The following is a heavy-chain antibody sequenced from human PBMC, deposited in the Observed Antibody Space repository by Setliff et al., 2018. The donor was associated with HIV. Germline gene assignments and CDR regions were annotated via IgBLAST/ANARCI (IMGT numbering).Heavy chain of an antibody. CDR2: IDYSGSA. CDR3: ARVGAAGVPSTMDYYYYMDV. CDR1: SGSISSGTYY. D-gene: IGHD3-10*01. V-gene: IGHV4-31*02. Sequence: SETLSLTCTVSSGSISSGTYYWSWIRQYPGKGLEWIGYIDYSGSAFYNPSLKSRITISRDTSKNQFSLKMRSVTAADTAVYYCARVGAAGVPSTMDYYYYMDVWGKGTTVTVSS. J-gene: IGHJ6*03.